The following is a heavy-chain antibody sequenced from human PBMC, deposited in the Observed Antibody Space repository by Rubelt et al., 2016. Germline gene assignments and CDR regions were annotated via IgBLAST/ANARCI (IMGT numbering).Heavy chain of an antibody. J-gene: IGHJ6*02. CDR2: INAGNGNT. CDR3: AMDEEDYECLTGYHSGMDV. CDR1: GYTSTSYA. D-gene: IGHD3-9*01. V-gene: IGHV1-3*01. Sequence: QVQLVQPGAEVKKPGASVKVSCKASGYTSTSYAMLWVRQPPGPRPERMGWINAGNGNTKYSRKFQGRVAISGEASAWPAYRGLGGRVCGGTAVSDCAMDEEDYECLTGYHSGMDVWGQGTTVTVSS.